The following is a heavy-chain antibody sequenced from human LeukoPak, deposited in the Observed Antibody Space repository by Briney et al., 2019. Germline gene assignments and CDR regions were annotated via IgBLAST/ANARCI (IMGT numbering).Heavy chain of an antibody. Sequence: PGGSLRLSCAASGLTFSKAWMSWVRQAPGKGLAWVGRIKSKTDGGTVDYTAPVKGRFTISRDDSQNTLYLHMNSLKTEDTAVYYCTTTGNYGSGSYYRSDYYGMDVWGQGTTVTVSS. J-gene: IGHJ6*02. V-gene: IGHV3-15*01. CDR2: IKSKTDGGTV. CDR3: TTTGNYGSGSYYRSDYYGMDV. D-gene: IGHD3-10*01. CDR1: GLTFSKAW.